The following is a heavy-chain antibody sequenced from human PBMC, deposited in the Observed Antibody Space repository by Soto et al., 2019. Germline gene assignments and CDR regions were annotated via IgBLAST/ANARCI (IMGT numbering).Heavy chain of an antibody. D-gene: IGHD6-6*01. V-gene: IGHV1-18*01. CDR2: ISAYNGNT. J-gene: IGHJ4*02. CDR1: GYTFTSYG. CDR3: ARAAAAARPRLPPEFDY. Sequence: QVQLVQSGAEVKKPGASVKVSCKASGYTFTSYGISWVRQAPGQGLEWMGSISAYNGNTNYAQKLQGRVTMTTDTSTSTAYMELRSLRSDDTAVYYCARAAAAARPRLPPEFDYWGQGTLVTVSS.